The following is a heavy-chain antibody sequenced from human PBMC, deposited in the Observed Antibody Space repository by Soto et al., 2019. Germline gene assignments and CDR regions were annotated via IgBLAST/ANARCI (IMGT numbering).Heavy chain of an antibody. V-gene: IGHV1-69*05. CDR3: ARDIESVTAKHFFYYYAMDV. D-gene: IGHD2-8*01. CDR2: IIPIFGTA. CDR1: GGTFSSYA. J-gene: IGHJ6*02. Sequence: SVKVSCKASGGTFSSYAISWVRQAPGQGLEWMGGIIPIFGTANYAQNLQGRVSMTTDTSTSTAYMELRGLRFDDTAVYYCARDIESVTAKHFFYYYAMDVWGQGTTVTVSS.